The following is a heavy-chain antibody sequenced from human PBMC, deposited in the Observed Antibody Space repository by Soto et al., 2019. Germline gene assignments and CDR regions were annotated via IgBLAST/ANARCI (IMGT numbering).Heavy chain of an antibody. D-gene: IGHD3-22*01. J-gene: IGHJ6*02. CDR1: RFTVSIDG. Sequence: PGGSLSLSDAASRFTVSIDGMHWVRQAPGRGLDWVAYISESGSNTVYADSVKGRVIVSRDTAKSSVYLEMRGLRDEDMGVYYCAREDLDSSGYDGMVVWGQGATVTVYS. CDR3: AREDLDSSGYDGMVV. V-gene: IGHV3-48*02. CDR2: ISESGSNT.